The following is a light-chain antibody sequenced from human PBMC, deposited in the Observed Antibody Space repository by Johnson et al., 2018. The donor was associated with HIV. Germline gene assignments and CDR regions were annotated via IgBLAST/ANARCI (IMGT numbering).Light chain of an antibody. J-gene: IGLJ1*01. Sequence: QSVLTQSPSVSASPGQKVTISCSGSNSNIGNNYVSWYQQVPVTAPKLLIYENNKRPSGIPDRFSGSKSGTSATLGITGLQTGDEADYYCGTWDSSLSAVFGTGTKATVL. V-gene: IGLV1-51*02. CDR3: GTWDSSLSAV. CDR2: ENN. CDR1: NSNIGNNY.